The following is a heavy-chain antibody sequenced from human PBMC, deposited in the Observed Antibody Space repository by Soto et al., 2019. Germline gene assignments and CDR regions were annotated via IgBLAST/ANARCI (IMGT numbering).Heavy chain of an antibody. J-gene: IGHJ6*02. CDR2: ISLSGAST. CDR1: GFSFSAYN. CDR3: ARDPPNDKIQPDYGMDV. Sequence: PGGSLRLSCIGSGFSFSAYNMNWVRQAPGKWLEWVSLISLSGASTYYADSVKGRFTISRDNSKNTLYLQMNSLRAEDTAVYFCARDPPNDKIQPDYGMDVWGQGTTVTVSS. D-gene: IGHD2-2*01. V-gene: IGHV3-23*01.